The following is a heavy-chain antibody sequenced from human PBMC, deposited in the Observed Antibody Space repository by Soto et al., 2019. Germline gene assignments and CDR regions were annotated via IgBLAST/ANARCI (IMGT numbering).Heavy chain of an antibody. CDR1: GFSFPDYD. CDR2: VGRFGNT. CDR3: AKEGRLRSPAGDYYAS. V-gene: IGHV3-23*01. J-gene: IGHJ4*02. Sequence: PGGSLRLSCEGSGFSFPDYDMNWVRQTPGKGLEWVAAVGRFGNTYYRDSVRGRFTISRDDSRNTVYLQMNRLRVEDTAVYFCAKEGRLRSPAGDYYASCAQGSLVTVSS. D-gene: IGHD3-10*01.